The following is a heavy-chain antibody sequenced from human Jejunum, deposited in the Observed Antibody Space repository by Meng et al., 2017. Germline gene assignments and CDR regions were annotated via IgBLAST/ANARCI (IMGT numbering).Heavy chain of an antibody. V-gene: IGHV3-15*01. D-gene: IGHD3-22*01. CDR3: THKFHSDSSGRY. J-gene: IGHJ4*02. CDR1: GFTFSGAW. CDR2: IKSRSYGETT. Sequence: GESLKISCAASGFTFSGAWMSWVRQAPGKGLEWVGRIKSRSYGETTDYAAPVQGRFTISRDDSKNMLYLQMNSLKTEDTAVYYCTHKFHSDSSGRYWGQGTLVNVSS.